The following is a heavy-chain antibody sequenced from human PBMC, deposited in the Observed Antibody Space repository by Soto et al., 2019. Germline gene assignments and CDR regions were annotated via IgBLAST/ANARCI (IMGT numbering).Heavy chain of an antibody. D-gene: IGHD3-22*01. Sequence: GGSLRLSCAASGFTFGSYEMNWVRQAPGKGLEWVSYISSSGSTIYYADSVKGRFTISRDNAKNSLYLQMNSLRAEDTAVYYCARDRRYYDSSGYYPDAFDIWGQGTMVTVSS. CDR3: ARDRRYYDSSGYYPDAFDI. J-gene: IGHJ3*02. V-gene: IGHV3-48*03. CDR2: ISSSGSTI. CDR1: GFTFGSYE.